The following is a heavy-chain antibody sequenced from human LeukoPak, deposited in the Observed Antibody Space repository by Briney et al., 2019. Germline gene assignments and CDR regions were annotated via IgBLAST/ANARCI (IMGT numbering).Heavy chain of an antibody. J-gene: IGHJ3*02. CDR2: IYTSGST. D-gene: IGHD2-8*01. CDR3: VRDFRTRNCTNGVCYNGPDAFDI. CDR1: GGSISSYY. Sequence: SETLSLTCTVSGGSISSYYWSWIRQPPGKGLEWIGYIYTSGSTNYNPSLKSRVTISVDTSKNQFSLKLSSVTAADTAVYYCVRDFRTRNCTNGVCYNGPDAFDIWGQGTMVTVSS. V-gene: IGHV4-4*09.